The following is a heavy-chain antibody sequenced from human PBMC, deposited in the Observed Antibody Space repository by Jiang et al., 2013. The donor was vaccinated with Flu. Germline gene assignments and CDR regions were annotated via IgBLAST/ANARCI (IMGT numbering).Heavy chain of an antibody. V-gene: IGHV6-1*01. CDR2: TYYRSKWYN. D-gene: IGHD7-27*01. Sequence: QTLSLTCAISGDSVSSNRVSWNWIRQSPSTGLEWLGMTYYRSKWYNEYAVSVKSRININPDTSKNQFSLQLNSVTLEDTAVYYCARSLHWAYDYWGQGTLVTVSS. J-gene: IGHJ4*02. CDR3: ARSLHWAYDY. CDR1: GDSVSSNRVS.